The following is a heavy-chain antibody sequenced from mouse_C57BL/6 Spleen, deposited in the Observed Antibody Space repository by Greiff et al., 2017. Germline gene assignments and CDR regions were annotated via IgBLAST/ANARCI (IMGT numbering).Heavy chain of an antibody. CDR1: GFTFSDYY. CDR2: INYDGSSN. J-gene: IGHJ2*01. V-gene: IGHV5-16*01. D-gene: IGHD2-2*01. CDR3: AREVYYGYDVYYFDY. Sequence: EVKLVESEGGLVQPGSSMNLSCTASGFTFSDYYMAWVRQVPEKGLEWVANINYDGSSNYYLDSLKSRFIISRDNAKNILYLQMSSLKSEDTATYYCAREVYYGYDVYYFDYWGQGTTLTVSS.